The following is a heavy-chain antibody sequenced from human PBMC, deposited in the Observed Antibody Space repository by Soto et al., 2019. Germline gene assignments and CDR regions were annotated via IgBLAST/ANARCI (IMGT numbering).Heavy chain of an antibody. Sequence: SETLSLTCAVYGGSFSGYYWSWIRQPPGKGLEWIGEINHSGSTNYNPSLKSRVTISVDTSKNQFSLKLSSVTAADTAVYYCARVRNFDWLLESHYSDYWGQGTLVTVS. CDR3: ARVRNFDWLLESHYSDY. J-gene: IGHJ4*02. D-gene: IGHD3-9*01. V-gene: IGHV4-34*01. CDR2: INHSGST. CDR1: GGSFSGYY.